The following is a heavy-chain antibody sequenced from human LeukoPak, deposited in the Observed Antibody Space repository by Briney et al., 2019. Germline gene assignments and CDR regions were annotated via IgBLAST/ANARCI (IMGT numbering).Heavy chain of an antibody. CDR3: ARYTAMVNYFDY. CDR2: IYHSGST. J-gene: IGHJ4*02. Sequence: SETLSLTCAVSGGSISSSNWWSWVRQPPGKWLEWIGEIYHSGSTNYNPSLKSRVTKSVDKSKNQFSLKLSSVTAADTAVYYCARYTAMVNYFDYWGQGTLVTVSS. D-gene: IGHD5-18*01. CDR1: GGSISSSNW. V-gene: IGHV4-4*02.